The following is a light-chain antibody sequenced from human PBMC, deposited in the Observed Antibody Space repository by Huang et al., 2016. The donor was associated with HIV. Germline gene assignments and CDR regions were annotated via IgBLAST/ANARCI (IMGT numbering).Light chain of an antibody. V-gene: IGKV3-15*01. Sequence: EIVMTQSPATLSVSPGERATLSCRASQSVSSNLAWYQQNPGQAPRFLIYGASTRATGIPARFSGSGSGTEFTLTISSLQSEDFAVYYCQQYNNWPQTFGQGTKVEIK. CDR1: QSVSSN. J-gene: IGKJ1*01. CDR2: GAS. CDR3: QQYNNWPQT.